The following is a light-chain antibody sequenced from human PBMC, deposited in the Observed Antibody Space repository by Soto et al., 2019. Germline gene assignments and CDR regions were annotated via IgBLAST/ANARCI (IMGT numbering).Light chain of an antibody. CDR1: QRSSSW. Sequence: DIQMTQSPSTLSASVGDRVTITHRASQRSSSWLAWYQQKPGEAPKLLIYKSSSLESCVASRVSGSGSGTEITPTLRRLQPDDFATYYDQEYDSYPWTFGQGRKAEIK. J-gene: IGKJ1*01. V-gene: IGKV1-5*03. CDR2: KSS. CDR3: QEYDSYPWT.